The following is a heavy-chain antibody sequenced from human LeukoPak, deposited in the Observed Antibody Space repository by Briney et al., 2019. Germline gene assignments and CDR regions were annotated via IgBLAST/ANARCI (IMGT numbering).Heavy chain of an antibody. V-gene: IGHV3-30*18. CDR3: AKDRPGIAAAGLDY. CDR1: GFTFSSYG. D-gene: IGHD6-13*01. Sequence: PGRSLRLSCAASGFTFSSYGMHWVRQAPGKGLEWVAVISYDGSNKYYADSVKGRFTISRDNSKNTLYLQMNSLRAEDTAVYYCAKDRPGIAAAGLDYWGQGTLVTVSS. J-gene: IGHJ4*02. CDR2: ISYDGSNK.